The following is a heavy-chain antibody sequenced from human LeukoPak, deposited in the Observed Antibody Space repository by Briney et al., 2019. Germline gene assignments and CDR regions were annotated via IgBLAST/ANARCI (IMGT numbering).Heavy chain of an antibody. CDR1: GGSFSGYY. V-gene: IGHV4-34*01. CDR3: VYGSGSYYPDFDY. J-gene: IGHJ4*02. Sequence: SETLSLTCAVYGGSFSGYYWSWIRQPPGKGLEWIGEINHSGSTNCNPSLKSRVTISVDTSKNQFSLKLSSVTAADTAVYYCVYGSGSYYPDFDYWGQGTLVTVSS. D-gene: IGHD3-10*01. CDR2: INHSGST.